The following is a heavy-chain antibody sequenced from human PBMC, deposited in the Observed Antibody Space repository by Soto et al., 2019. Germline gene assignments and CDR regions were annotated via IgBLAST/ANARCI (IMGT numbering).Heavy chain of an antibody. D-gene: IGHD6-6*01. CDR2: IKQDGSEK. Sequence: GGSLRLSCEPTRLNVSNNYMSWVRQAPGKGLEWVANIKQDGSEKYYVDSVKGRFTISRDNAKNSLYLQMNSLRAEDTAVYCCARSIAARLNWFDPWGQGTLVTVSS. CDR1: RLNVSNNY. V-gene: IGHV3-7*01. J-gene: IGHJ5*02. CDR3: ARSIAARLNWFDP.